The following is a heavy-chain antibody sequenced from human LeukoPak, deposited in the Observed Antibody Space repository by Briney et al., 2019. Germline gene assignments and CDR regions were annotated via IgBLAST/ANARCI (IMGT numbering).Heavy chain of an antibody. V-gene: IGHV4-39*01. D-gene: IGHD1-1*01. CDR2: IYYSGST. CDR3: ARHSVQLTLDY. J-gene: IGHJ4*02. Sequence: SETLSLTCTVSGGSISSSSYYWGWIRQPQGKGLEWIVSIYYSGSTYYNPSLKSRVTISVATSKNQFSLKLSSVTPADTAVYYCARHSVQLTLDYWGQGTLVTVSS. CDR1: GGSISSSSYY.